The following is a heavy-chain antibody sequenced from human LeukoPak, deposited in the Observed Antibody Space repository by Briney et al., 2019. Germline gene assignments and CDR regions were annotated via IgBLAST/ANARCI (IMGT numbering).Heavy chain of an antibody. CDR1: GLTFGDEW. V-gene: IGHV3-7*05. D-gene: IGHD3-9*01. CDR3: ATYWRYFVWLLSDI. CDR2: IKQDGSEN. Sequence: GGSLTLSCEASGLTFGDEWMTWVRQAPGKGLECVANIKQDGSENHYVDSVKGRFTISRDNAKNSLSLQMNSLRAEDTAVYYCATYWRYFVWLLSDIWGLGTMVTVSS. J-gene: IGHJ3*02.